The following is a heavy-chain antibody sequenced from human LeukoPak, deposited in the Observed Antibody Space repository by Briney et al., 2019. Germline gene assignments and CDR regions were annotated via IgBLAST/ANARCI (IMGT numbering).Heavy chain of an antibody. J-gene: IGHJ4*02. CDR1: GFTFSSYW. CDR3: ARGDYVWGSYRPFDY. D-gene: IGHD3-16*02. V-gene: IGHV3-74*01. CDR2: INSDGSST. Sequence: GGSLRLSCAASGFTFSSYWMHWVRQAPGKGLVWVSRINSDGSSTSYADSVKGRFTISRDNAKNTLHLQMNSLRAEDTAVYYCARGDYVWGSYRPFDYWGQGTLVTVSS.